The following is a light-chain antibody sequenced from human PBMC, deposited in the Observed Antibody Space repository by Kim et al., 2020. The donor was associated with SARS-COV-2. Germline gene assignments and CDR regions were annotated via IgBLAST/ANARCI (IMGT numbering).Light chain of an antibody. CDR3: QQYNKWQRT. CDR2: GAS. Sequence: VAPGERATRSCRASQSGSSNLAWYQQKPGQAPRLLIYGASARATGIPARFSGSGSGTDFTLTISSLPSEDVAVYYWQQYNKWQRTFGQGTKVDIK. J-gene: IGKJ1*01. CDR1: QSGSSN. V-gene: IGKV3-15*01.